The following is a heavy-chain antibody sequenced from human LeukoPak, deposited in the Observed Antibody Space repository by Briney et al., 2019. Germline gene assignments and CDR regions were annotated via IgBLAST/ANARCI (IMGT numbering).Heavy chain of an antibody. CDR1: GFTFSAYA. J-gene: IGHJ4*02. V-gene: IGHV3-23*01. CDR2: ISASGGTV. D-gene: IGHD5-24*01. CDR3: ARDRRDGGYNPGDPRGFAN. Sequence: GGSLRLSCEASGFTFSAYAMTWVRQATGKGLEWVSVISASGGTVDYADSVKGRFTISRDNSKNTLYLQMNSLRAEDTAVYYCARDRRDGGYNPGDPRGFANWGQGTLVTVSS.